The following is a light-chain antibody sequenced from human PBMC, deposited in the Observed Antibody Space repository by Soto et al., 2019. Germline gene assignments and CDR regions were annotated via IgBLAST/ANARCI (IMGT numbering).Light chain of an antibody. CDR2: DAS. CDR1: QSISSW. V-gene: IGKV1-5*01. CDR3: QQYHSYS. Sequence: DIQMTQSPSTLSASVGDRVTITCRASQSISSWLAWYQQKPGKAPKLLIYDASSLESGVPSRFSGSGSGTEFTLTISSLQPDDFATYYCQQYHSYSFGQGTKVEI. J-gene: IGKJ1*01.